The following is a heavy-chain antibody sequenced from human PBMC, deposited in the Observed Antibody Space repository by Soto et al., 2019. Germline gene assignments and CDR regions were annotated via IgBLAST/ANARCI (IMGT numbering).Heavy chain of an antibody. CDR2: INPSGGST. J-gene: IGHJ4*02. CDR1: GYTLTSYY. D-gene: IGHD3-22*01. V-gene: IGHV1-46*01. Sequence: ASVKVSCKAPGYTLTSYYMHWVRQAPGQGLEWMGIINPSGGSTSYAQKFQGRVTMTRDTSTSTVYMELSSLRSEDTAVYYCARGGSSGYYYSQYSSDYWGQGPLVTVSS. CDR3: ARGGSSGYYYSQYSSDY.